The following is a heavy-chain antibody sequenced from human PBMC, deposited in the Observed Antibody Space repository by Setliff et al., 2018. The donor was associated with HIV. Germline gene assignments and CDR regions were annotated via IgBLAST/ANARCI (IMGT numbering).Heavy chain of an antibody. Sequence: SVKVSCKASGGTFSSYAISRVRQAPGQGLEWMGGIIPILGIANYAQKFQGRVTITADKSTSTAYMELSSLRSEDTAVYYCARAVSGWYARKPSFDYWGQGTLVTVSS. CDR3: ARAVSGWYARKPSFDY. V-gene: IGHV1-69*10. CDR2: IIPILGIA. CDR1: GGTFSSYA. J-gene: IGHJ4*02. D-gene: IGHD6-19*01.